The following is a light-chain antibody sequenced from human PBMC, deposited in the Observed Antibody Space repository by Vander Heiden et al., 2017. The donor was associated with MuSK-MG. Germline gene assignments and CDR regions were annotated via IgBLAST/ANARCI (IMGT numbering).Light chain of an antibody. Sequence: DIVLTQSPATLSLSPGERATLSCRASQSVSSSLAWFQQKPGQAPRLLIYDASNRATGIPARFSGSGSGTDSTLTISGLEPEDFAVYYCQQRSDSYTFGQGTKLEI. J-gene: IGKJ2*01. CDR2: DAS. V-gene: IGKV3-11*01. CDR3: QQRSDSYT. CDR1: QSVSSS.